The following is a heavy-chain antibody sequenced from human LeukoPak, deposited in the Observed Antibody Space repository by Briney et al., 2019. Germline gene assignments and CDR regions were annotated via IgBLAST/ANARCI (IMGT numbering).Heavy chain of an antibody. Sequence: GESLKISCKGSGYNFAHDWIGWVRQMPGKGLEWMGIIFPDDSDTIYSPSFQGQVTISADKSINTAYLQWSNLKASDSAIYYCARQESEMTTPANRYFDLWGQGTLITVSS. CDR3: ARQESEMTTPANRYFDL. CDR1: GYNFAHDW. D-gene: IGHD5-24*01. V-gene: IGHV5-51*01. CDR2: IFPDDSDT. J-gene: IGHJ4*02.